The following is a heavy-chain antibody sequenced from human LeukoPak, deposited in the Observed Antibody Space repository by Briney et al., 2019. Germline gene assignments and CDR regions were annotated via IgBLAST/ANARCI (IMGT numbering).Heavy chain of an antibody. V-gene: IGHV4-4*02. D-gene: IGHD3-10*01. J-gene: IGHJ3*02. CDR2: IYHSGST. CDR3: ARVRAWYYGSGSPDAFDI. Sequence: SETLSLTCAVSGGSISSSDWWSWVRQPPGKGLEWIGEIYHSGSTNYNPSLKSRVTISVDKSKNQFSLNLSSVTAADTAVYYCARVRAWYYGSGSPDAFDIWGQGTMVTVSS. CDR1: GGSISSSDW.